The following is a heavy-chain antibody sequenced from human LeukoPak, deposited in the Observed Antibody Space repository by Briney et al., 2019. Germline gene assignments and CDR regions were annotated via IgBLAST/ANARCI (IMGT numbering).Heavy chain of an antibody. Sequence: SETLSLTCAVYGGSFSGYYWSWIRQPPGKGLGWIGEINHSGSTNYNPSLKSRVTISVDTSKNQFSLKLSSVTAADTAVYYCATRSELVITDYWGQGTLVTVSS. CDR3: ATRSELVITDY. V-gene: IGHV4-34*01. CDR2: INHSGST. CDR1: GGSFSGYY. D-gene: IGHD3-22*01. J-gene: IGHJ4*02.